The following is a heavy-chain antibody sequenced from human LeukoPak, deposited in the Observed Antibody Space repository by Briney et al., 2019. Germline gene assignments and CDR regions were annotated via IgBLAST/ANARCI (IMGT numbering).Heavy chain of an antibody. J-gene: IGHJ4*02. Sequence: PSETLSLTCTVSGGSISSYYWSWIRQPPGKGLEWIGYIYHSGSTYYNPSLKSRVTISVDRSKNQFSLKLSSVTAADTAVYYCARGAVVTLDYWGQGTLVTVSS. CDR1: GGSISSYY. CDR2: IYHSGST. D-gene: IGHD4-23*01. V-gene: IGHV4-59*12. CDR3: ARGAVVTLDY.